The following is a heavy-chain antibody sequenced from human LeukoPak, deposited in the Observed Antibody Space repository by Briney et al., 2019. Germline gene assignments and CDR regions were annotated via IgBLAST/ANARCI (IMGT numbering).Heavy chain of an antibody. D-gene: IGHD5-24*01. CDR3: AKDDAWLQFDD. CDR1: GFTFSIHG. V-gene: IGHV3-23*01. Sequence: GGTLTLSCAASGFTFSIHGMNWVRQAPGKGLEWVSGIGPSGVIKYYADSVKGRFTISRDNYKSTVYLQMNSLRADDTAVYYCAKDDAWLQFDDWGQGTLVTVSS. J-gene: IGHJ4*02. CDR2: IGPSGVIK.